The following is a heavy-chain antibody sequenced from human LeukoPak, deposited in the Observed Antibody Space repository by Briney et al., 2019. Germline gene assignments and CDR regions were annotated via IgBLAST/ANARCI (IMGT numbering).Heavy chain of an antibody. CDR1: AFTFSSYG. Sequence: GRSLRLSCAAAAFTFSSYGMHWVRQAPGKGLEWVAVIWYGGSNKYYADSVTGRLPISRDNSKNTLYPQMNSLRAEDTAVYYCATLGQGSDYWGQGTLVTVSS. J-gene: IGHJ4*02. CDR2: IWYGGSNK. V-gene: IGHV3-33*01. CDR3: ATLGQGSDY.